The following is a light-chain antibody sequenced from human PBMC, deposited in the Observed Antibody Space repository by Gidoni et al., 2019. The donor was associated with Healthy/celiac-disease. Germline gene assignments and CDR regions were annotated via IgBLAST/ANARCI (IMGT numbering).Light chain of an antibody. Sequence: EIVLTQSPGTLSLSPGERATLSCRARQSVSSSYLAWYQQKPGQAPRLLIYGAASRATGIPDRFRGSGSGTDFTLTISRLEPEDFAVYYCQQYGSSPRTFXQXTNVEIK. CDR2: GAA. CDR3: QQYGSSPRT. J-gene: IGKJ1*01. V-gene: IGKV3-20*01. CDR1: QSVSSSY.